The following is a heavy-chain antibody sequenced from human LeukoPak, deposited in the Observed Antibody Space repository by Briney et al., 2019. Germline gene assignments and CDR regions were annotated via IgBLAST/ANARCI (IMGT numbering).Heavy chain of an antibody. J-gene: IGHJ4*02. Sequence: ASVKVSCKASGYTFTSYDINRVRQATGQGLEWMGWMNPNSGNTGYAQKFQGRVTMTRNTSISTAYMELSSLRSEDTAVYYCARGSRQWLGLAFGYWGQGTLVTVSS. CDR3: ARGSRQWLGLAFGY. D-gene: IGHD6-19*01. CDR1: GYTFTSYD. V-gene: IGHV1-8*01. CDR2: MNPNSGNT.